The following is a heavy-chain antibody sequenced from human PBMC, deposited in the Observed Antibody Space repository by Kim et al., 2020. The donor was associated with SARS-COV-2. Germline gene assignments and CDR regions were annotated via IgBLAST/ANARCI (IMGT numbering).Heavy chain of an antibody. CDR1: GFMFNDFW. J-gene: IGHJ6*02. V-gene: IGHV3-7*03. CDR2: IKSDGSDK. D-gene: IGHD1-20*01. CDR3: VEESTSITKYAMEV. Sequence: GGSLRLSCSASGFMFNDFWMSWVRQAPGKGLDWLAKIKSDGSDKYYVDSVKGRFAISRDNAKNLVYLQMDSLRADDTAVYFCVEESTSITKYAMEVWGQGATVVVSS.